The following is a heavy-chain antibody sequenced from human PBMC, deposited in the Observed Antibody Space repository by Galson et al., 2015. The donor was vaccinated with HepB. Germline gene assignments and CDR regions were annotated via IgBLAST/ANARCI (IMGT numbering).Heavy chain of an antibody. CDR3: ARGVMRLVDY. D-gene: IGHD3-16*01. J-gene: IGHJ4*02. V-gene: IGHV3-48*01. CDR1: GFTFSSYS. CDR2: INPVSTAI. Sequence: SLRLSCAASGFTFSSYSMNWVRQAPGKGLEWVSYINPVSTAIYYADSVKGRFTISRDNDRNSLYLQMNSLRAEDTAVYYCARGVMRLVDYWGQGTLVTVSS.